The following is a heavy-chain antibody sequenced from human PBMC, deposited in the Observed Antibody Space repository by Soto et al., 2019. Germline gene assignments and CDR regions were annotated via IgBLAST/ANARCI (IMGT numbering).Heavy chain of an antibody. CDR1: GFTFSDYW. CDR2: IKFDGSEK. J-gene: IGHJ4*02. D-gene: IGHD2-2*01. Sequence: PGGSLRLSCEASGFTFSDYWMSWVRQAPGKGPEWVAHIKFDGSEKQYVDSVRGRSTITRNYSRSSLSLQMNSLRAGDTAVYYCVKDGGYCSSSTCYAPRNHYFDSWGQGTLVTVSS. V-gene: IGHV3-7*03. CDR3: VKDGGYCSSSTCYAPRNHYFDS.